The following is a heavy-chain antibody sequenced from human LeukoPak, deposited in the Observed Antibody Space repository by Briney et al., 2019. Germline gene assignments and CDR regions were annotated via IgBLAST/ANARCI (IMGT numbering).Heavy chain of an antibody. CDR2: IYYSGST. CDR3: AGYCSGGSCYSDWFDP. CDR1: GGSISSGGYY. J-gene: IGHJ5*02. V-gene: IGHV4-31*03. D-gene: IGHD2-15*01. Sequence: SETLSLTCTVSGGSISSGGYYWSWIRQHPGKGLEWIGYIYYSGSTYYNPSLKSRVTISVDMSKNQFSLKLSSVAAADTAVYYCAGYCSGGSCYSDWFDPWGQGTLVTVSS.